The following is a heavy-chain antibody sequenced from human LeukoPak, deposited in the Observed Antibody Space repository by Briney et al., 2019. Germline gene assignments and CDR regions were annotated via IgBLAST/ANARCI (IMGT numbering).Heavy chain of an antibody. CDR1: GFTFSSYG. D-gene: IGHD4-17*01. J-gene: IGHJ4*02. V-gene: IGHV3-23*01. CDR2: ISSGGGST. Sequence: PGGSLRLSCAASGFTFSSYGMNWVRPAPGKGLEWISVISSGGGSTYYAASVKGRFTISRDNSKNTLYLQMNSLRAEDTAVYYCAKLRDYGVIDYWGQGTLVTVSS. CDR3: AKLRDYGVIDY.